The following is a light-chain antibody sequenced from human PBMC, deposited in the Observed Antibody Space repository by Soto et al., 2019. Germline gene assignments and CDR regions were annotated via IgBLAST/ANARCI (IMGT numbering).Light chain of an antibody. CDR3: SSYTNSITVI. CDR1: STDIGRFNY. J-gene: IGLJ2*01. Sequence: QSALTQPASVSGSPGQSITISCTGTSTDIGRFNYVSWYQQHPGKAPKVIIHDVSNRPSGVSNRFSGSKSGNTASLTISGLQAEDEADYYCSSYTNSITVIFGGGTKLPS. V-gene: IGLV2-14*01. CDR2: DVS.